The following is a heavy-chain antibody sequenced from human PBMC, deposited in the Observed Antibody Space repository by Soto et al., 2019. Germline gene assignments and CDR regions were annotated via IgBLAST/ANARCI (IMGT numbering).Heavy chain of an antibody. Sequence: PSETLSLTCAVYGGSFSGYYWSWIRQPPGKGLEWIGEINHSGSTNYNPSLKSRVTISVDTSKNQFSLKLSSVAAADTAVYYCAPLSVSLSGPYGIHVWGQGTTVTAP. CDR3: APLSVSLSGPYGIHV. J-gene: IGHJ6*02. V-gene: IGHV4-34*01. D-gene: IGHD2-15*01. CDR2: INHSGST. CDR1: GGSFSGYY.